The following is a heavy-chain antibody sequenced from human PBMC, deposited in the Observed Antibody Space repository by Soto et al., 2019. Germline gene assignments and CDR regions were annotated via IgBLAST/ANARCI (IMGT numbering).Heavy chain of an antibody. J-gene: IGHJ5*02. CDR3: ARCRGLDP. Sequence: PSETLSLTCTVAGGSISSGDYYWSWIRQPPGKGLEWIGYIYYSGSTYYNPSLKSRVTISVDTSKNQFSLKLSSVPAADTAVYSCARCRGLDPWGQGTLVPVSS. CDR1: GGSISSGDYY. CDR2: IYYSGST. V-gene: IGHV4-30-4*01.